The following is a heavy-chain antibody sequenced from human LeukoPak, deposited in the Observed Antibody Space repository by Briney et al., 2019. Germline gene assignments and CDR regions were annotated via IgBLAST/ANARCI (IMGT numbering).Heavy chain of an antibody. CDR3: ARDRNSGSSLDI. V-gene: IGHV1-2*02. D-gene: IGHD6-6*01. J-gene: IGHJ3*02. CDR1: GSTFTGYY. Sequence: ASVKVSCKASGSTFTGYYIHWVRQGPGQGLEWMGWIYPYSGDTNYAQNFQGRVTMTRDTSISTAYMELSSLKSDDTAVYYCARDRNSGSSLDIWGQGTMLTVSS. CDR2: IYPYSGDT.